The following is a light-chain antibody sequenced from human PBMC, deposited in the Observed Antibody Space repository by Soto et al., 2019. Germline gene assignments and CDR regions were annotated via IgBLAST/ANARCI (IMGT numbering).Light chain of an antibody. CDR3: SSYGGSTNFVV. CDR1: SNDVGGHKY. CDR2: EVT. V-gene: IGLV2-8*01. J-gene: IGLJ2*01. Sequence: QSVLTQPPSASGSPGQSVTISCTGTSNDVGGHKYVSWYQHHPGKAPKLIIYEVTQRPSGVPHRFSGSKSDNTASLTVSGLQAEDEADYYCSSYGGSTNFVVFGGGTKLTVL.